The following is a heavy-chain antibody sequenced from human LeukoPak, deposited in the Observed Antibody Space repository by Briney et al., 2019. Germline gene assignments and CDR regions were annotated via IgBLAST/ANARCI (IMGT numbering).Heavy chain of an antibody. J-gene: IGHJ4*02. D-gene: IGHD3-22*01. CDR3: EYDSSGYHTDY. CDR2: IIPILGIA. V-gene: IGHV1-69*04. CDR1: GGTFSSYA. Sequence: ASVKVSCKASGGTFSSYAISWVRQAPGQGLEWMGRIIPILGIANYAQKFQGRVTITADKSTSTAYMELSSLRSEDTAVYYCEYDSSGYHTDYWGQGTLVTVSS.